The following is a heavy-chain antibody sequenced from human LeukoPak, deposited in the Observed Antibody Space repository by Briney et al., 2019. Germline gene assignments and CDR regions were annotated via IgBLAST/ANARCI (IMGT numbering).Heavy chain of an antibody. V-gene: IGHV5-51*01. CDR1: GYCFNSYW. Sequence: GESLKISCKGSGYCFNSYWIGWVRQMPGKGLEWMGTIYPGDSETRYSPSVQGQVTMSADKSISTAYLQWSSLKASDTAMYYCARGTARFDYWGQGTLVSVPS. CDR3: ARGTARFDY. CDR2: IYPGDSET. J-gene: IGHJ4*02. D-gene: IGHD1-1*01.